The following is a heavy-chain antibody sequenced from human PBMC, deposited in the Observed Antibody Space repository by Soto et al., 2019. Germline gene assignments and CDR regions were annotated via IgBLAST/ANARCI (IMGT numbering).Heavy chain of an antibody. Sequence: EVQLVESGGGLVQPGRSLRLSCAASGFTFHNYAMHWVRQAPGKGLEWVSGISWYSDNIGYGDSVKGRFTISRDNAKNSLYLQMNSLRTEDTALYYCAYHQAGGLDSWGQGTLVTVSS. CDR1: GFTFHNYA. J-gene: IGHJ4*02. V-gene: IGHV3-9*01. CDR3: AYHQAGGLDS. D-gene: IGHD1-26*01. CDR2: ISWYSDNI.